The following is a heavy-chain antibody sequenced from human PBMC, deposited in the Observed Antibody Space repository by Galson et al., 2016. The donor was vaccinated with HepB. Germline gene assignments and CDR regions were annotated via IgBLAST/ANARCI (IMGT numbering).Heavy chain of an antibody. J-gene: IGHJ4*02. D-gene: IGHD6-13*01. Sequence: SVKVSCKASGYTFDNYFMHWVRQAPGQGLEWMGIISPMGGTTSYSERFQGRVTKTRDRSTDTVYMDLKSLKSEDTAVYYCASEARVATGREYYFDYWGQGTRVTVSS. CDR3: ASEARVATGREYYFDY. V-gene: IGHV1-46*02. CDR1: GYTFDNYF. CDR2: ISPMGGTT.